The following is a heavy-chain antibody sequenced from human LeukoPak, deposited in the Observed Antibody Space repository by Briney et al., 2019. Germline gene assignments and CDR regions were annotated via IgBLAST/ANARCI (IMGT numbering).Heavy chain of an antibody. J-gene: IGHJ4*02. CDR1: GFTFSSYG. CDR3: ARARGSYSFDY. V-gene: IGHV3-30*03. D-gene: IGHD3-10*01. Sequence: GGSLRLSCAASGFTFSSYGMHWVRQAPGKGLEWVAVISYDGSNKYYADSVKGRFTISRDNAKNSMYLQMNSLRAEDTALYYCARARGSYSFDYWGQGTLVTVSS. CDR2: ISYDGSNK.